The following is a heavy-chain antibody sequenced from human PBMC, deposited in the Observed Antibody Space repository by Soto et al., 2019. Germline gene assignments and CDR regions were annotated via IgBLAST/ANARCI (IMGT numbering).Heavy chain of an antibody. V-gene: IGHV4-30-4*01. J-gene: IGHJ4*02. CDR2: VLPNGPT. Sequence: SETLSLTCSVLDGALTSGDYYWSWFPQYPGKGLQWIGSVLPNGPTEYDPSLQSRLSIALDTIRNKFSLRITSATAADTAVYYCAGRSVLFDFWGQGALVAVSS. CDR3: AGRSVLFDF. CDR1: DGALTSGDYY. D-gene: IGHD3-10*01.